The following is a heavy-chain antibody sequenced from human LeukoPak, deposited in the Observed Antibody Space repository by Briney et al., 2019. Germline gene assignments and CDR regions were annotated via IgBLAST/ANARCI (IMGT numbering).Heavy chain of an antibody. Sequence: SETLSLTCTVSGGSISSYYWGWIRQPPGKGLEWIGSIYYSGSTYYNPSLKSRVTISVDTSKNQFSLKLSSVTAADTAVYYCARRPQLWFGDIDYWGQGTLVTVSS. CDR2: IYYSGST. V-gene: IGHV4-39*01. CDR3: ARRPQLWFGDIDY. J-gene: IGHJ4*02. D-gene: IGHD3-10*01. CDR1: GGSISSYY.